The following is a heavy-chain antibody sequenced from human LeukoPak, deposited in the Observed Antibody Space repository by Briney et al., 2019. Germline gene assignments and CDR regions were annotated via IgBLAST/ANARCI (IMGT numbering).Heavy chain of an antibody. V-gene: IGHV3-23*01. J-gene: IGHJ5*02. D-gene: IGHD2-8*01. Sequence: GGSLRLSCAASGFTFSSYAMSWVRQAPGKGLEWVSAISGSGGSTFYADSVKGRFTMSRDNSNNTLYLQMNSLRADDTAVYYLAKEARFCSNGVWYSRIFGTWGQGTLVTVSS. CDR1: GFTFSSYA. CDR2: ISGSGGST. CDR3: AKEARFCSNGVWYSRIFGT.